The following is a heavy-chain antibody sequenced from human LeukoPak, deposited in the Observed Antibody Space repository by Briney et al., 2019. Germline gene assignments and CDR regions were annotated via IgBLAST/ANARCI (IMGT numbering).Heavy chain of an antibody. V-gene: IGHV3-23*01. CDR3: AKWGDYDILTGYYVPDY. D-gene: IGHD3-9*01. J-gene: IGHJ4*02. CDR2: ITGSDGTS. Sequence: PGTFLRLSCVASGFTFTNYAMSWVRQAPGKGLEWVSAITGSDGTSHYADSVKGRFTISRDNSKNTVYLQVNSLRAEDTAVYYCAKWGDYDILTGYYVPDYWGQGTLVTVSS. CDR1: GFTFTNYA.